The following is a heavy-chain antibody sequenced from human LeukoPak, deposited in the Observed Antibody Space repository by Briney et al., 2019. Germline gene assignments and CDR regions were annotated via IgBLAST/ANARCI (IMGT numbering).Heavy chain of an antibody. V-gene: IGHV1-2*04. Sequence: ASVKVSCKASGYTFTGYYMHWVRQAPGQGLEWMGWINPNSGGTNYAQKFQGWVTMTRDTSISTAYMELSRLRSDDTAVYYCARGFHSSSWPEGFYDYWGQGTLVTVSS. J-gene: IGHJ4*02. CDR1: GYTFTGYY. CDR2: INPNSGGT. CDR3: ARGFHSSSWPEGFYDY. D-gene: IGHD6-13*01.